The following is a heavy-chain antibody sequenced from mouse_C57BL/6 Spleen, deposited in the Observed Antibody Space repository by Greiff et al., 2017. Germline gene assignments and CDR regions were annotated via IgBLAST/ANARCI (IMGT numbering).Heavy chain of an antibody. CDR1: GYTFTSYW. V-gene: IGHV1-64*01. CDR2: IHPNSGST. D-gene: IGHD3-1*01. J-gene: IGHJ2*01. CDR3: ARSGDGYFDY. Sequence: VQLQQPGAELVKPGASVKLSCKASGYTFTSYWMHWVKQRPGQGLEWIGMIHPNSGSTNYDEKFKSKATLTVDKSSSTAYMQLSSLTSEDSAVYYCARSGDGYFDYWGQGTTLTVSS.